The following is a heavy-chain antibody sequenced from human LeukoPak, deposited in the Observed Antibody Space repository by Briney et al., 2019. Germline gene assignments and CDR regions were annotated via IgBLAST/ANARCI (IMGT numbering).Heavy chain of an antibody. CDR3: ARTDEMVYGS. CDR1: GGSIISSIHY. D-gene: IGHD5-24*01. V-gene: IGHV4-39*01. Sequence: TSETLSLTCTVSGGSIISSIHYWGWIRQSPGRGLQWIGNIYYAGSTFYNPSLMSRITVAVDTSKNQFSLHLRSVTASDTAVYYCARTDEMVYGSWGQGTLVTVSS. CDR2: IYYAGST. J-gene: IGHJ5*02.